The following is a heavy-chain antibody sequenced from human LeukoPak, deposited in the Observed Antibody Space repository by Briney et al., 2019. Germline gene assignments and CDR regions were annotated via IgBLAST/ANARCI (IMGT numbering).Heavy chain of an antibody. V-gene: IGHV4-4*07. CDR3: ARGCIGGSCYTYSLDY. CDR2: IYTSGST. Sequence: KPSETLSLTCIVSGGFISNYYWSWIRQPAGKGLEWIGRIYTSGSTDYNPSLKSRVTMSVDMSKNQFSLKLSSVTAADTAVYYCARGCIGGSCYTYSLDYWGQGTLVTVSS. CDR1: GGFISNYY. J-gene: IGHJ4*02. D-gene: IGHD2-15*01.